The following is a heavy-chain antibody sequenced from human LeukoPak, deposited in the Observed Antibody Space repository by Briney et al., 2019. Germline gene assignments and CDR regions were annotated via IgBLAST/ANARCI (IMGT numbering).Heavy chain of an antibody. V-gene: IGHV3-21*01. CDR1: GGSFSGYY. CDR3: ARDRGVSD. J-gene: IGHJ4*02. CDR2: ISSSSSYI. D-gene: IGHD2-8*01. Sequence: ETLSLTCAVYGGSFSGYYWSWIRQPPGKGLEWVSSISSSSSYIYYADSVKGRFTISRDNAKNSLYLQMNSLRAEDTAVYYCARDRGVSDWGQGTLVTVSS.